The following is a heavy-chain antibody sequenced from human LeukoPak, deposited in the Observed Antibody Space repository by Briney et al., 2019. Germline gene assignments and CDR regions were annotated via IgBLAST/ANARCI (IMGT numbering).Heavy chain of an antibody. CDR2: ISGDGSNT. CDR3: ARITMVRGRAP. D-gene: IGHD3-10*01. Sequence: GGSLRLSCAASGVPLSTYWMHWVRQAPGKGLVWVSRISGDGSNTNYADSVKGRFTISRDDAKNTLFLQMNNLRAEDTAIYYCARITMVRGRAPWGQGTLVTVSS. J-gene: IGHJ5*02. CDR1: GVPLSTYW. V-gene: IGHV3-74*01.